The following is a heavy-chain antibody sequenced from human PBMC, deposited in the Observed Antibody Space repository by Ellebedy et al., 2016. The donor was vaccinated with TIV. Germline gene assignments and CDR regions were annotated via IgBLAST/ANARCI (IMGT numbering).Heavy chain of an antibody. D-gene: IGHD3-3*01. V-gene: IGHV3-9*01. Sequence: SLKISXAASGFTFDDYAMHWVRQAPGKGLEWVSGISWNSGSIAYADSVKGRFTISRDNANNSLYLQMNSLRPEDTALYYCAKDYSQRFLEWLGGFDPWGQGTLVTVSS. J-gene: IGHJ5*02. CDR2: ISWNSGSI. CDR1: GFTFDDYA. CDR3: AKDYSQRFLEWLGGFDP.